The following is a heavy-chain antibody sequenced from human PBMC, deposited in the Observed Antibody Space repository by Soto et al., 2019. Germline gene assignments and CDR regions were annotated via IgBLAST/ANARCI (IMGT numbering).Heavy chain of an antibody. CDR3: ARRIADYYDSSGYPVDAFDI. D-gene: IGHD3-22*01. CDR1: GYSFTNYW. J-gene: IGHJ3*02. CDR2: IYPGDSDT. Sequence: GESLKISCKGSGYSFTNYWIGWVRQMPGKCLEWMWIIYPGDSDTRYSPSFQGQVTISADKSISTAYLQWSSLKASDTAMYYCARRIADYYDSSGYPVDAFDIWGQGTMVTVSS. V-gene: IGHV5-51*01.